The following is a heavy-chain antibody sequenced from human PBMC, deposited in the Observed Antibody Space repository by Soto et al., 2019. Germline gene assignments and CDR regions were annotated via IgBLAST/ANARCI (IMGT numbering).Heavy chain of an antibody. Sequence: EVQLVESGGGLVKPGGSLRLSCAASGFTFSSYSMNWVRQAPGKGLEWVSSISSSSSYIYYADSVKGRFTISRDNAKNSLYLQMNSLRAEDTAVYYCARHVDTAMGPALYYYYGMDVWGQGTKVTVSS. CDR1: GFTFSSYS. V-gene: IGHV3-21*01. D-gene: IGHD5-18*01. J-gene: IGHJ6*02. CDR2: ISSSSSYI. CDR3: ARHVDTAMGPALYYYYGMDV.